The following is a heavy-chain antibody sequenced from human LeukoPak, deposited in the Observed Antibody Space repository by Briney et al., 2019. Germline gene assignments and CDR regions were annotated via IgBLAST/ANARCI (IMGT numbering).Heavy chain of an antibody. CDR2: FDPEDGET. J-gene: IGHJ4*02. Sequence: ASVKVSCKVSGYTLTVLSMHWVRQAPGKGLEWMGGFDPEDGETIYAEKLQGRVTMTEDTSIETAYMELSSLRSEDTAVYYCATSSGELLGREFDYWGQGTLVTVSS. D-gene: IGHD1-26*01. CDR3: ATSSGELLGREFDY. CDR1: GYTLTVLS. V-gene: IGHV1-24*01.